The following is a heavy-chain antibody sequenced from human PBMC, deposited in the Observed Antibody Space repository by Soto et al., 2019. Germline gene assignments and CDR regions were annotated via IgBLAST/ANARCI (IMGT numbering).Heavy chain of an antibody. V-gene: IGHV4-4*07. Sequence: QVQLQESGPGLVKPSETLSLTCTVSGGSISSYYWSWIRQPAGKGLEWIGRIYTSGSTNYNPSLKSRVTISVDTPKHQFSLRLSSVPAAETAVYDCARVSRSKGMSYYYDSSGPFFDYWGQGTLVTVSS. J-gene: IGHJ4*02. D-gene: IGHD3-22*01. CDR1: GGSISSYY. CDR2: IYTSGST. CDR3: ARVSRSKGMSYYYDSSGPFFDY.